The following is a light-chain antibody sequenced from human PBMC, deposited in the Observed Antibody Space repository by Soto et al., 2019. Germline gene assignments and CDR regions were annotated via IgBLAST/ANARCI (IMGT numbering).Light chain of an antibody. CDR3: QQYNNWPPTWT. CDR2: GAS. V-gene: IGKV3-15*01. J-gene: IGKJ1*01. CDR1: QSVSSN. Sequence: EIVMTQSPATLSVSPGERATLSCRASQSVSSNLAWYQQKPGQAPSLLIYGASTRVSGIPARFSGSGSGTEFTLTISSLQSEDFAVYYCQQYNNWPPTWTFGQGTKVEIK.